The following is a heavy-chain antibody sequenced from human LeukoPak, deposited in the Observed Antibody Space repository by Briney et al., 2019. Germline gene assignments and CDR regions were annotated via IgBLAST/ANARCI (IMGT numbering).Heavy chain of an antibody. V-gene: IGHV3-11*01. CDR2: ISSTGNTI. Sequence: GGSLRLSCAASGFTFSDYYMSWIRQAPGKGLEWVSYISSTGNTIYYTDSVKGRFTVSRDNAENSLSLQMNSLRAEDTAVYYCASLPPITIFGVVRGLGYWGQGILVTVSS. D-gene: IGHD3-3*01. CDR1: GFTFSDYY. J-gene: IGHJ4*02. CDR3: ASLPPITIFGVVRGLGY.